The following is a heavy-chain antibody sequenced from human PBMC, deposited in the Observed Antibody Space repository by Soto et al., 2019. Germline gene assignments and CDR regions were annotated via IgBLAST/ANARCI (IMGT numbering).Heavy chain of an antibody. Sequence: QVQLVQSGAEVKKPGSSVKVSCKASGGTFSSYTISWVRQAPGQGLEWMGRIIPILGIANYAQKFQGRVSITADKATSPAYMELSSLRSEDTAVYYCAREDSRSTVVVWGKGTTVTVSS. V-gene: IGHV1-69*08. D-gene: IGHD5-12*01. J-gene: IGHJ6*04. CDR1: GGTFSSYT. CDR2: IIPILGIA. CDR3: AREDSRSTVVV.